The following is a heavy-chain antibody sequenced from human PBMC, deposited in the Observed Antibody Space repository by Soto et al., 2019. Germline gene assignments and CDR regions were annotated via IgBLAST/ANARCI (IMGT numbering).Heavy chain of an antibody. Sequence: EVQLLESGGGLVQPGGSLRLSCAASGFTFSSYAMSWVRQAPGKGLEWVSAISGSGGSTYYADSVKGRFTISRDNSKNTLYLQMNSLRAEDTAVYYCAKQYGRITMVRQAAFDIWGQGTMVTVSS. D-gene: IGHD3-10*01. J-gene: IGHJ3*02. CDR3: AKQYGRITMVRQAAFDI. CDR1: GFTFSSYA. V-gene: IGHV3-23*01. CDR2: ISGSGGST.